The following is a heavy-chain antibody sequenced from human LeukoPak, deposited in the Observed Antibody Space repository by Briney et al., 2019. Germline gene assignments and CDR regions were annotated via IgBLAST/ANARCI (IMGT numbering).Heavy chain of an antibody. J-gene: IGHJ6*02. V-gene: IGHV4-59*01. D-gene: IGHD2-15*01. Sequence: SETLSLTCTVSGGSISSYYWSWIRQPPGKGLEWIGYIYYSGSTNYNPSLKSRVTISVDTCKNQFSLKLSSVTAADTAVYYCARGARCSGGSCHRYYYYYGMDVWGQGTTVTVSS. CDR2: IYYSGST. CDR1: GGSISSYY. CDR3: ARGARCSGGSCHRYYYYYGMDV.